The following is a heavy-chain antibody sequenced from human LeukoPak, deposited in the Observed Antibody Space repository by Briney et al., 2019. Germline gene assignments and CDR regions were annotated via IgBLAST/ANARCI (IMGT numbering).Heavy chain of an antibody. Sequence: SETLSLTCTVSGGSVSSGSYYWSWIRQPPGKGLEWIGYIYYSGSTNYNPSLKSRVTISVDTSKNQFSLKLSSVTAADTAVYYCARGAPYYDILTGYLYYFDYWGQGALVTVPS. CDR3: ARGAPYYDILTGYLYYFDY. D-gene: IGHD3-9*01. CDR1: GGSVSSGSYY. CDR2: IYYSGST. J-gene: IGHJ4*02. V-gene: IGHV4-61*01.